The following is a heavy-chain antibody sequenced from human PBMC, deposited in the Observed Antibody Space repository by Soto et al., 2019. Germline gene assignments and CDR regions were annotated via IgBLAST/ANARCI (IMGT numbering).Heavy chain of an antibody. CDR3: AKGGVGATANAFDI. CDR2: ISYDGSNK. J-gene: IGHJ3*02. Sequence: GGSLRLSCAASGFTFRSYGMHWVRQAPGKGLEWVAVISYDGSNKYYADSVKGRFTISRDNSKNTLYLQMNSLRAEYTAVYYCAKGGVGATANAFDIRVQGTMVTVSS. CDR1: GFTFRSYG. V-gene: IGHV3-30*18. D-gene: IGHD1-26*01.